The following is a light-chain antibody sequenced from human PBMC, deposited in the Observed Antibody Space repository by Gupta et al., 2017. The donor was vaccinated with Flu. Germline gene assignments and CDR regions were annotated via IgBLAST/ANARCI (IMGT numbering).Light chain of an antibody. V-gene: IGLV1-47*02. CDR3: AAWDDSLSVYV. CDR1: SSDIGSNY. J-gene: IGLJ1*01. CDR2: SNN. Sequence: QSVLSQPPSASGTPGQRVTISCSGSSSDIGSNYVNWYQQLPGTAPNLLIYSNNQRHSGVPDRFSGSKSGTSASLAISGLRAEDEAAYYCAAWDDSLSVYVLGTGTEVTVL.